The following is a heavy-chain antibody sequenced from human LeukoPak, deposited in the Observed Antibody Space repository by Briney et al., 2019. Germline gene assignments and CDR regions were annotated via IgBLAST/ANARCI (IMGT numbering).Heavy chain of an antibody. CDR1: GFTFSSYG. V-gene: IGHV3-21*01. J-gene: IGHJ6*03. D-gene: IGHD3-10*01. CDR2: ISSSSSYI. Sequence: GGSLRLSCAASGFTFSSYGMSWVRQAPGKGLEWVSSISSSSSYIYYADSVKGRFTISRDNAKNSLYLQMNSLRAEDTAVCYCARDGEYYYGSGYYYYMDVWGKGTTVTISS. CDR3: ARDGEYYYGSGYYYYMDV.